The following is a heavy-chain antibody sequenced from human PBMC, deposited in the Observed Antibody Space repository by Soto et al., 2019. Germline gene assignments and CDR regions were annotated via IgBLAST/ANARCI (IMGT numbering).Heavy chain of an antibody. Sequence: EVQLLESGGGLVQPGGSLRLSCAASGFNFSNYAMSWVRQAPGKGLEWVSTISGSGSSTYYPDFVKGRFTISRDNSKSRRDRQMTGLGAKGRALYYCAREDIGRGTGWCLAFGQWGQGTLVTVSS. CDR1: GFNFSNYA. V-gene: IGHV3-23*01. CDR2: ISGSGSST. CDR3: AREDIGRGTGWCLAFGQ. D-gene: IGHD5-12*01. J-gene: IGHJ4*02.